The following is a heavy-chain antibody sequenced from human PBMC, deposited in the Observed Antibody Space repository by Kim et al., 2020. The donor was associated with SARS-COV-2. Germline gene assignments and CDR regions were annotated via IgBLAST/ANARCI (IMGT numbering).Heavy chain of an antibody. CDR3: AILTRRQQQLVREGYFDY. Sequence: GGSLRLSCAASGFTFSSYAMSWVRQAPGKGLEWVSAISGSGGSTYYADSVKGRFTISRDNSKNTLYLQMNSLRAEDTAVYYCAILTRRQQQLVREGYFDYWGQGTLVTVSS. D-gene: IGHD6-6*01. V-gene: IGHV3-23*01. J-gene: IGHJ4*02. CDR1: GFTFSSYA. CDR2: ISGSGGST.